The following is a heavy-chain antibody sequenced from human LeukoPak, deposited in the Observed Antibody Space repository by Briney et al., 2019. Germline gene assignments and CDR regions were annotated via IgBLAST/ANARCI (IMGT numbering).Heavy chain of an antibody. Sequence: GGSLRLSCAASGFTFSDYYMSWIRQAPGKGLEWVSYISSSGSYTNYADSVKGRFTISRDNAKNSLYLQMNSLRAEDTAVYFCARGSGYYYPDAFDIWGQGTMVTVSS. CDR1: GFTFSDYY. D-gene: IGHD3-22*01. V-gene: IGHV3-11*03. CDR3: ARGSGYYYPDAFDI. CDR2: ISSSGSYT. J-gene: IGHJ3*02.